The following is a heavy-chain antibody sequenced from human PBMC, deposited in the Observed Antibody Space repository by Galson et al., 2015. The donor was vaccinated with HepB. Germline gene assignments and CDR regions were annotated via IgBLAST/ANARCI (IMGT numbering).Heavy chain of an antibody. CDR3: ARDRNGYCSGSPCRYSTFDR. D-gene: IGHD2-15*01. Sequence: SVKVSCKASGYTFTNYGITWVRQAPGQELEWMGWISVYNGNTNYAQKFQDRVTMTTDTSTTTAYMDLRSLRSDDTAMYYCARDRNGYCSGSPCRYSTFDRWGQGTPVTVSS. CDR1: GYTFTNYG. CDR2: ISVYNGNT. V-gene: IGHV1-18*01. J-gene: IGHJ4*02.